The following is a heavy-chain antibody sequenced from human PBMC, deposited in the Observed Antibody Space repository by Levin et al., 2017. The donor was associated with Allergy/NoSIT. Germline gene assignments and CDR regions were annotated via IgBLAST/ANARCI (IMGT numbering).Heavy chain of an antibody. Sequence: GESLKISCAASGFTFSSYSMNWVRQAPGKGLEWVSYISSSSSTIYYADSVKGRFTISRDNAKNSLYLQMNSLRAEDTAVYYCARDPTEYSSSLGYYGMDGWGQGTTVTVSS. CDR1: GFTFSSYS. V-gene: IGHV3-48*01. CDR3: ARDPTEYSSSLGYYGMDG. J-gene: IGHJ6*02. D-gene: IGHD6-6*01. CDR2: ISSSSSTI.